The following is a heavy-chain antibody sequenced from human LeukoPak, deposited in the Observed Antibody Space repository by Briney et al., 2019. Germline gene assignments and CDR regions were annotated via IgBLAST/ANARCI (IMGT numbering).Heavy chain of an antibody. CDR1: GGTFSSYA. V-gene: IGHV1-69*05. CDR3: ARGSTIFGVVILDY. J-gene: IGHJ4*02. D-gene: IGHD3-3*01. CDR2: IIPIFGTA. Sequence: SVKVSCKASGGTFSSYAISWVRQAPGQGLEWMGRIIPIFGTANYAQRFQGRVTITTDESTSTAYMELSSLRSEDTAVYYCARGSTIFGVVILDYWGQGTLVTVSS.